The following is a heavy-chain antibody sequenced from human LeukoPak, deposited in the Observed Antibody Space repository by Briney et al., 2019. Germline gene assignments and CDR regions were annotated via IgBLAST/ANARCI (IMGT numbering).Heavy chain of an antibody. V-gene: IGHV4-59*01. CDR2: IYYSGST. CDR3: ARYVVVTATWDAFDI. CDR1: GGSISSYY. D-gene: IGHD2-21*02. Sequence: PSETLSLTCTVSGGSISSYYWSWIRQPPGKGLEWIGYIYYSGSTNYNPSLKSRVTISVDTSKNQFSLKLSSVTATDTAVYYCARYVVVTATWDAFDIWGQGTMVTVSS. J-gene: IGHJ3*02.